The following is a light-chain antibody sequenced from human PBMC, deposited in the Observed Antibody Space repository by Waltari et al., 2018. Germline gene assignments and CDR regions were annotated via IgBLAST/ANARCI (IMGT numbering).Light chain of an antibody. CDR1: SGHNNNA. J-gene: IGLJ3*02. V-gene: IGLV4-69*01. Sequence: QPVLTQPPSASASLGASVKLTCTLSSGHNNNAIAWHQQQPEKGPRFLMKVNSDGRPSKGDGIPDCFSGSSSGTEWYLIISSLQSEDEADYYCQTWGTGTWVFGGGTRLTVL. CDR2: VNSDGRP. CDR3: QTWGTGTWV.